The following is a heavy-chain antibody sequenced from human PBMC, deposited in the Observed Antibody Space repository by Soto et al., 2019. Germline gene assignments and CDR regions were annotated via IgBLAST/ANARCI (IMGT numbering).Heavy chain of an antibody. CDR2: IYKSTTT. Sequence: PSETLSLTCSASGDSISTVDYFWAWLRQPPGQALEYIGYIYKSTTTYYNPSFESRVAISLDTSKSQFSLTVTSVTAADTAVYFCARGRYCLTGRCFPNWFDSWGQGTLVTVSS. CDR3: ARGRYCLTGRCFPNWFDS. CDR1: GDSISTVDYF. D-gene: IGHD2-15*01. J-gene: IGHJ5*01. V-gene: IGHV4-30-4*01.